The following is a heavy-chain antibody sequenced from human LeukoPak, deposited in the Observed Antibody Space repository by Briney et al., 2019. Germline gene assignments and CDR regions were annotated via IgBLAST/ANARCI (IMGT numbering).Heavy chain of an antibody. V-gene: IGHV4-34*01. D-gene: IGHD6-13*01. J-gene: IGHJ4*02. CDR3: ARGYSSSWSDYFDY. Sequence: PSETLSLTCAVSGGSFSGYYWSWIRQAPGKGLEWIGEINHSGSTNYNPSLKSRVTISTDTSKNQFSLKLSSVTAADTAVYYCARGYSSSWSDYFDYWGQGTLVTVSS. CDR1: GGSFSGYY. CDR2: INHSGST.